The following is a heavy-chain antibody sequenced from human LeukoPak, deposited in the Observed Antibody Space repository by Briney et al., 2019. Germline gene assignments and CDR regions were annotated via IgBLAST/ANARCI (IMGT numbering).Heavy chain of an antibody. D-gene: IGHD7-27*01. CDR1: GFTFSSSW. CDR3: ARDPNLELTGIFDY. Sequence: GGSLRLSCVASGFTFSSSWMSWVRRAPGKGLEWVANIKQDGSEKYYVDSVKGRFTISRDNAKNSLYLQMNSLRAEDTAVYYCARDPNLELTGIFDYWGQGTLVTVSS. J-gene: IGHJ4*02. CDR2: IKQDGSEK. V-gene: IGHV3-7*03.